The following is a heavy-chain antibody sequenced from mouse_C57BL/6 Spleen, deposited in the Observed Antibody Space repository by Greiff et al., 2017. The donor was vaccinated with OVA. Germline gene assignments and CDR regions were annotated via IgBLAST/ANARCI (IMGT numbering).Heavy chain of an antibody. J-gene: IGHJ1*01. V-gene: IGHV1-69*01. Sequence: QVQLQQPGAELVMPGASVKLSCKASGYTFTSYWMHWVKQRPGQGLEWIGEIDPSDSYTNYTQKFKGKSTLTVDKSSSTAYMQLSSLTYEDSAVYYCEEGVGYYEGVDVWYFDVWGQGTTVTVSS. CDR2: IDPSDSYT. CDR3: EEGVGYYEGVDVWYFDV. D-gene: IGHD2-3*01. CDR1: GYTFTSYW.